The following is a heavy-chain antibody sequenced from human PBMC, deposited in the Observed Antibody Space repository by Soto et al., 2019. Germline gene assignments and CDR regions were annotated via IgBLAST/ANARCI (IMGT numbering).Heavy chain of an antibody. Sequence: SETLSLTCTVSGGSISSYYWSWVRQPSGKGLEWVGYIYYSGSTNYNPSLKSRVTISVDTSKNQFSLKLSSVTAADTAVYYCAREHDYGVVYYFDYWGQGTLVTVSS. D-gene: IGHD4-17*01. CDR2: IYYSGST. V-gene: IGHV4-59*01. CDR3: AREHDYGVVYYFDY. CDR1: GGSISSYY. J-gene: IGHJ4*02.